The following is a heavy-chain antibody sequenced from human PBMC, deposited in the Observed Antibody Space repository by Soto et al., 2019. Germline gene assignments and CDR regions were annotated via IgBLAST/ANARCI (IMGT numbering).Heavy chain of an antibody. Sequence: GASVKVSCKASGYTFTSYAMHWVRQAPGQRLEWMGWINAGNGNTKYSQKFQGRVTITRDTSASTAYMELSSLRSEDTAVCYCARVNYDFWSGPNYYYYYGMDVWGQGTTVTVSS. CDR2: INAGNGNT. CDR1: GYTFTSYA. V-gene: IGHV1-3*01. D-gene: IGHD3-3*01. J-gene: IGHJ6*02. CDR3: ARVNYDFWSGPNYYYYYGMDV.